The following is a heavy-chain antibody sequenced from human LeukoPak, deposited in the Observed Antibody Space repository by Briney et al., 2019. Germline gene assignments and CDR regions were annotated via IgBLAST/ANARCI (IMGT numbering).Heavy chain of an antibody. D-gene: IGHD3-22*01. V-gene: IGHV4-34*01. CDR3: ARKPGDSSGYSYYFDY. CDR1: GGSFSGYY. Sequence: PSETLSLTCAVYGGSFSGYYWSWIRQPPGKGLEWIGEINHSGSTNYNPSFKSRVTISVDTSKNQFSLKLSSVTAADTAVYYCARKPGDSSGYSYYFDYWGQGTLVTVSS. CDR2: INHSGST. J-gene: IGHJ4*02.